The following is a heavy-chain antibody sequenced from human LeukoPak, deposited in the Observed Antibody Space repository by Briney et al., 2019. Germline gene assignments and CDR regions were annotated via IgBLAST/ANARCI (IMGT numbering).Heavy chain of an antibody. V-gene: IGHV3-23*01. D-gene: IGHD2-15*01. CDR3: AKSGLNRFDY. Sequence: GGSLRLSCAASGFTFSSSAMNWVRQAPGKGLEWVSTISRSGDRTYYADSVKGRFTISRDNSKNTLYLQMNSLRVEDTAVYYCAKSGLNRFDYWGQGTLVTVSS. CDR2: ISRSGDRT. CDR1: GFTFSSSA. J-gene: IGHJ4*02.